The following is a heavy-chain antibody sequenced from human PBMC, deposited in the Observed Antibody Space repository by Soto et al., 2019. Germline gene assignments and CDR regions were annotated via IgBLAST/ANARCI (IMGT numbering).Heavy chain of an antibody. CDR2: MNPNSGNT. V-gene: IGHV1-8*01. D-gene: IGHD3-10*01. CDR3: ARPDLRGPLYYYYYGMDV. CDR1: GYTFTSYD. J-gene: IGHJ6*02. Sequence: QVQLVQSGAEVKKPGASVKVSCKASGYTFTSYDINWVRQATGQGLEWMGWMNPNSGNTGYAQKFQGRVTMTRNTSISTAYMELSSLRSEDTAVYYCARPDLRGPLYYYYYGMDVWGQGTTVTVSS.